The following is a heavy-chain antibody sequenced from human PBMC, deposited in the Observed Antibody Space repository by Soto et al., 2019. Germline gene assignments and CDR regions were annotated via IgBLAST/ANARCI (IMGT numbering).Heavy chain of an antibody. Sequence: EVQLLESGGGLVQPGGSLRLSCAGSGFTFSNYAMSWVRQAPGTGLEWVSGIGASGAGTYYADSVKGRFTISRDNSKNTLHLQRNSLRAEDTAVYYCALRKTGSYFDYWGQGALVTVSS. CDR2: IGASGAGT. CDR3: ALRKTGSYFDY. D-gene: IGHD1-26*01. V-gene: IGHV3-23*01. CDR1: GFTFSNYA. J-gene: IGHJ4*02.